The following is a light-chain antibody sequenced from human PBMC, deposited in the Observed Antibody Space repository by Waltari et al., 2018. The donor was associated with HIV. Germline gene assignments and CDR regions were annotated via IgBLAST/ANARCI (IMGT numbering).Light chain of an antibody. J-gene: IGLJ2*01. CDR2: YDT. V-gene: IGLV3-21*04. Sequence: SSVLTQPPSLSVAPGETATITGGGNDLATRSVPWFRQQPGRAPMVVMFYDTERPSGIAERFSGSNAGNTASLTISRVGHGDEAAYYCQVWDPASDVVFGGGTKLTVL. CDR1: DLATRS. CDR3: QVWDPASDVV.